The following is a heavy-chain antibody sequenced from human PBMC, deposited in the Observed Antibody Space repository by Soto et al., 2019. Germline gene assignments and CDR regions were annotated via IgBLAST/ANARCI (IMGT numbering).Heavy chain of an antibody. CDR1: GYTFTSFG. CDR2: ISAYNGNT. V-gene: IGHV1-18*01. J-gene: IGHJ4*02. Sequence: QGQLVQSGAEVKKPGALVKVSCKASGYTFTSFGISWVRQAPGQGLEWMGWISAYNGNTNYAQKVQGRVTMTTDTSTSTAYMELRSLRSDDTAVYYCTRDSGNLGNWAYFFDYWGQGTLVTVSS. D-gene: IGHD7-27*01. CDR3: TRDSGNLGNWAYFFDY.